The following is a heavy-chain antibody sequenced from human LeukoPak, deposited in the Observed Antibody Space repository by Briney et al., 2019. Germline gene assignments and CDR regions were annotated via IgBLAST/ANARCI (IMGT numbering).Heavy chain of an antibody. V-gene: IGHV4-59*08. CDR2: IYYTGNT. CDR3: ARLGGATSPFGY. J-gene: IGHJ4*02. CDR1: GGSISSYF. Sequence: SETLSLTCTVSGGSISSYFWSWIRQPPGKGLEWIGYIYYTGNTNYNPSLKSRVTISVDTSKNQFSLNLSSVTAADTAIYYCARLGGATSPFGYWGQGTLVTVSS. D-gene: IGHD1-26*01.